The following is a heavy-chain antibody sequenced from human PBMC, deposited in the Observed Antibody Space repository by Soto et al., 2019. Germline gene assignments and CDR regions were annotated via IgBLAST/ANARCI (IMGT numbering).Heavy chain of an antibody. D-gene: IGHD6-13*01. J-gene: IGHJ4*02. Sequence: QVQLVESGGGVVQPGRSLRLSCAASGFTFSSYGMHWVRQAPGKGLEWVAVIWYDGSNKYYADSVKGRFTISRDNSKNTLYLKMNSLRAEDTAVYYCARDRVLGGGQQLVRLDYWGQGTLVTVSS. CDR1: GFTFSSYG. V-gene: IGHV3-33*01. CDR3: ARDRVLGGGQQLVRLDY. CDR2: IWYDGSNK.